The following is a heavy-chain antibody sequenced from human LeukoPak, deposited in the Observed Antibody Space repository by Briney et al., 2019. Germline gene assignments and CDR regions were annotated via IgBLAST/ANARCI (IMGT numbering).Heavy chain of an antibody. CDR2: INHSGST. CDR3: ASPGVRDGYNYGDY. J-gene: IGHJ4*02. V-gene: IGHV4-34*01. Sequence: SETLSLTCAVYGGSFSGYYWSWIRQPPGKGLEWIGEINHSGSTNYNPSLKSRVTISVDTSKNQFSLKLSSVTAADTAVYYCASPGVRDGYNYGDYWGQGTLVTVSS. CDR1: GGSFSGYY. D-gene: IGHD5-24*01.